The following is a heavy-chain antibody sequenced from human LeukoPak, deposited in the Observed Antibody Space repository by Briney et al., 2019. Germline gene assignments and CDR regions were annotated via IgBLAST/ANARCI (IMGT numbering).Heavy chain of an antibody. Sequence: PGWCLRLSCPAAGFTFSSYAMNWVRPAPGRGLEWVSRLSDSGGSTDSVKGRFTISRDNSKNTMYLQMNSLRAEDSAVYYCAKGTTAAPYYYYDSMGVWGQGTTVTVS. J-gene: IGHJ6*02. CDR1: GFTFSSYA. V-gene: IGHV3-23*01. CDR3: AKGTTAAPYYYYDSMGV. D-gene: IGHD1-1*01. CDR2: LSDSGGST.